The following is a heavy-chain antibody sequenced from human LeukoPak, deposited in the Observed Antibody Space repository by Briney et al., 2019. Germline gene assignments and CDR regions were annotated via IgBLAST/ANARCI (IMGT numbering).Heavy chain of an antibody. J-gene: IGHJ4*02. D-gene: IGHD3-10*01. V-gene: IGHV1-18*04. CDR1: GYTFTSYG. CDR2: ISGYNGNT. Sequence: ASVKVSCKASGYTFTSYGISWVRQAPGQGLEWMGWISGYNGNTNYAQKLQGRVTMTTDTSTSTAYMELRSLRSDDTAVYYCARRLLWFGELGEDYWGQGTLVTVSS. CDR3: ARRLLWFGELGEDY.